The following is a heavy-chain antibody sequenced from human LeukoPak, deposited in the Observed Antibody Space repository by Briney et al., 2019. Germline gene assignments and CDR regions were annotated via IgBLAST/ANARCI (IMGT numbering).Heavy chain of an antibody. CDR2: IYSSGST. D-gene: IGHD3-22*01. CDR3: AKGGRNYYDSSGYYYVGAFDI. J-gene: IGHJ3*02. Sequence: SETLSLTCSVSGASISSGSNYWGWIRQPPGKTLEWIGSIYSSGSTYYNSSLQSRVIIIIDTPKNHFSLTLSSVTAEDTAVYYCAKGGRNYYDSSGYYYVGAFDIWGQGTMVTVSS. CDR1: GASISSGSNY. V-gene: IGHV4-39*07.